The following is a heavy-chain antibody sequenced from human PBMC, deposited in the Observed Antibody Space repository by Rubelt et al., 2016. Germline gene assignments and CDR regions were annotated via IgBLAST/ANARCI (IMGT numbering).Heavy chain of an antibody. J-gene: IGHJ3*01. V-gene: IGHV3-33*01. D-gene: IGHD4-17*01. CDR1: GFTFSNYG. CDR2: IWYDGSNK. CDR3: ARDPNGDYLGAFDF. Sequence: GFTFSNYGIHWVRQSPVKGLEWVAVIWYDGSNKYYADSVKGRFTISRDNSKSTVYLQMNSLRAEDTAVYYCARDPNGDYLGAFDFWGQGTKVTVSS.